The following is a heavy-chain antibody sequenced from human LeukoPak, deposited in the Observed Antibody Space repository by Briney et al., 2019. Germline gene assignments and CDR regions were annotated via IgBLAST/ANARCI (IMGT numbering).Heavy chain of an antibody. CDR3: ARGPGQLTSECFDS. D-gene: IGHD6-13*01. J-gene: IGHJ5*01. CDR1: GGSISNSY. V-gene: IGHV4-4*07. CDR2: IYPTDIT. Sequence: PSETLSLTCTVSGGSISNSYWSWIRQPAGKGLEWIGRIYPTDITTYNPSLKSRVTLSVDTSKNQFSLKVNSVTAADAAVYYCARGPGQLTSECFDSWRQGILVTVSS.